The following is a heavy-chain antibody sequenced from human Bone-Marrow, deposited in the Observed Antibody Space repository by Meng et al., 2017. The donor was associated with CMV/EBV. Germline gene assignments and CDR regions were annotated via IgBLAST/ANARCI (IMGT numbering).Heavy chain of an antibody. J-gene: IGHJ6*02. CDR3: AREGAGGCSSASCESYHYDMDV. D-gene: IGHD2-2*01. V-gene: IGHV1-69*10. Sequence: SVKVSCKASGGTFSSYAISWVRQAPGQGLEWMGGIIPILGIANYAQKFQGRVTITADKSTSTAYMELSSLRSEDTAVYYCAREGAGGCSSASCESYHYDMDVWGQGNTV. CDR1: GGTFSSYA. CDR2: IIPILGIA.